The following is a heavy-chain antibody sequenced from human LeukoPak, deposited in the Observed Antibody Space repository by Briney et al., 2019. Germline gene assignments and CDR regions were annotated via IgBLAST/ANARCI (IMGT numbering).Heavy chain of an antibody. CDR3: ARANAYYDILTGYQDDAFDI. CDR1: GFTFSSYS. D-gene: IGHD3-9*01. Sequence: SGGSLRLSCAASGFTFSSYSMNWVRQAPGKGLEWVSYISSSSSTIYYADSVKGRFTISRDNAKNLLYLQMNSLRAEDTAVYYCARANAYYDILTGYQDDAFDIWGQGTMVTVSS. V-gene: IGHV3-48*01. J-gene: IGHJ3*02. CDR2: ISSSSSTI.